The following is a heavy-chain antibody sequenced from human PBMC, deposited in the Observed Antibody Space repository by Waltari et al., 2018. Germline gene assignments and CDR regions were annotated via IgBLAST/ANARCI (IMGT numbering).Heavy chain of an antibody. CDR1: GFTFRSYW. CDR2: INGDGSIT. CDR3: TGLED. J-gene: IGHJ6*02. V-gene: IGHV3-74*01. Sequence: EVQLVESGVGLVQPGGSLRLSCAASGFTFRSYWMHWVRQAPGKGLVWISRINGDGSITNYADSVKGRFSISRDNAKNTLYLQMNSRRAEDTAVYYCTGLEDWGQGTTVTVSS.